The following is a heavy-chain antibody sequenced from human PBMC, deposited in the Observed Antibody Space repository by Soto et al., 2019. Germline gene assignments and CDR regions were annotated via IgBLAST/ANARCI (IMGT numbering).Heavy chain of an antibody. CDR2: INPNSGGT. J-gene: IGHJ6*02. Sequence: ASVKVSCKASGYTFTGYYMHWVRQAPGQGLERMGWINPNSGGTNYAQKFQGRVTMTRDTSISTAYMELSRLRSDDTAVYYCAKSAPEYYDFWSGYYTGYYYYYGVDVWGQGTTVTVSS. D-gene: IGHD3-3*01. V-gene: IGHV1-2*02. CDR3: AKSAPEYYDFWSGYYTGYYYYYGVDV. CDR1: GYTFTGYY.